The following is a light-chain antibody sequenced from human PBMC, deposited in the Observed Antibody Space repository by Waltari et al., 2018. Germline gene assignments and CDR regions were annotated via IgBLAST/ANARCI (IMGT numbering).Light chain of an antibody. CDR2: EIS. Sequence: QSALTQPASVSGSPGQSITISCTAVNSHVDTLHLVYSYQHHPGRNPRLLIYEISQRPSGISNRFSGSKSGNTASLTISGLQPEDEADYFCCSFAGYGIYVFGSGTQVSV. J-gene: IGLJ1*01. CDR3: CSFAGYGIYV. V-gene: IGLV2-23*02. CDR1: NSHVDTLHL.